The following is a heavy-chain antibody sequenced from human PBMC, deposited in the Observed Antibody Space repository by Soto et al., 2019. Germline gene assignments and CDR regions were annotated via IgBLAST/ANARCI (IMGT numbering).Heavy chain of an antibody. CDR2: IRNKADNYAT. CDR1: GFTFSGSA. Sequence: EVHLVESGGGLVQPGGSLRLSCAASGFTFSGSAMHWVRQASGKGLEWVGRIRNKADNYATAYTASVKGRFIISRDDSKNTTYLQMNSLQTEDTALYYCTRLAPSYNMDVWGQGTTVTVSS. D-gene: IGHD1-1*01. V-gene: IGHV3-73*02. CDR3: TRLAPSYNMDV. J-gene: IGHJ6*02.